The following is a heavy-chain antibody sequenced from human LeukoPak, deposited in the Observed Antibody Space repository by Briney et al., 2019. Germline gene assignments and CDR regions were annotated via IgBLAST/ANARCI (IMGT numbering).Heavy chain of an antibody. J-gene: IGHJ5*02. V-gene: IGHV3-23*01. Sequence: GGALRVSCAACGLTFSSYGMSGVCQAPGKGLEWASAISGSGGSTYYADSVKGRFTISRDNSKNTLYLQMNSLRAEDTAVCYCAKEQWLVRMVFDPWGQGTLVTVSS. CDR1: GLTFSSYG. CDR2: ISGSGGST. D-gene: IGHD6-19*01. CDR3: AKEQWLVRMVFDP.